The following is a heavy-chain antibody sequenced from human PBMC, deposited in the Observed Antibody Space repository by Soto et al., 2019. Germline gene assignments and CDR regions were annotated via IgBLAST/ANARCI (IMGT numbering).Heavy chain of an antibody. D-gene: IGHD3-10*01. V-gene: IGHV1-69*01. CDR3: ATELGENPASPFDA. CDR2: IIPLFGTA. CDR1: GVTFSSAT. J-gene: IGHJ4*02. Sequence: QVQLVQSGAAVKKPGSSVKVSCQASGVTFSSATLGWVRQAPEQGLEWVGGIIPLFGTASYAQKFQGRVTITADESTSTVYMELSSLRSDATAVYFCATELGENPASPFDAWGQGTLVTVSS.